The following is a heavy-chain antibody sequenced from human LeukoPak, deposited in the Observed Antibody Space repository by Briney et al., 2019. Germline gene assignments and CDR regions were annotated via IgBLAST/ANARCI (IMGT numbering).Heavy chain of an antibody. V-gene: IGHV3-7*01. D-gene: IGHD3-10*01. CDR3: ARDQGGRITMVRGVIGPYFDY. J-gene: IGHJ4*02. Sequence: GGSLRLSCAASGFTFSSYWMSWVRQAPGKGLEWVANIKQDGSEKYYVDSVKGRFTISRDNAKNSLYLQMNSLRAEDTAVYYCARDQGGRITMVRGVIGPYFDYWGQGTLVTVSS. CDR1: GFTFSSYW. CDR2: IKQDGSEK.